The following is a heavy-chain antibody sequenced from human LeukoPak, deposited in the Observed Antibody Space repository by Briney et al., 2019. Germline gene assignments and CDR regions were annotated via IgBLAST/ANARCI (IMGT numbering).Heavy chain of an antibody. V-gene: IGHV3-30-3*01. D-gene: IGHD6-13*01. Sequence: SGGSLRLSCAASGFTFSSYAMHWVRQAPGKGLEWVAVISYDGSNKYYADSVKGRFTISRDNSKNTLYLQMNSLRPDDTAVYYCAKDISSSWSYYYYGMDVWGQGTTVTVSS. CDR2: ISYDGSNK. CDR1: GFTFSSYA. J-gene: IGHJ6*02. CDR3: AKDISSSWSYYYYGMDV.